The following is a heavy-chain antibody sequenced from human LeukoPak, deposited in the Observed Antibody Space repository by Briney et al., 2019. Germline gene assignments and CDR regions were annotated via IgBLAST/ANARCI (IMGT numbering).Heavy chain of an antibody. Sequence: SETLSFTCTVSGGSISSGGYYWSWIRQHPGKGLEWSGCIYDGGSTYYSPSLNSRVTISIDASKNQFSLKLNSVTAADTAVYYCARYYDSTGYYLYYFDYWGQGMLVTVSS. CDR1: GGSISSGGYY. D-gene: IGHD3-22*01. V-gene: IGHV4-31*03. CDR2: IYDGGST. CDR3: ARYYDSTGYYLYYFDY. J-gene: IGHJ4*02.